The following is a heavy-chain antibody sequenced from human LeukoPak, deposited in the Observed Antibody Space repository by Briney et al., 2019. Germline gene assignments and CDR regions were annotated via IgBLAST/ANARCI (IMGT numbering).Heavy chain of an antibody. V-gene: IGHV4-4*07. J-gene: IGHJ4*02. CDR1: GGSISSYY. Sequence: PSETLSLTCTVSGGSISSYYRSWIRQPAGKGLEWIGRIYTSGSTNYNPSLKSRVTISVDTSKNQFSLRLSSVTAADTAVYYCARGGFYCGGDCYVDYWGQGTLVTVSS. CDR3: ARGGFYCGGDCYVDY. CDR2: IYTSGST. D-gene: IGHD2-21*02.